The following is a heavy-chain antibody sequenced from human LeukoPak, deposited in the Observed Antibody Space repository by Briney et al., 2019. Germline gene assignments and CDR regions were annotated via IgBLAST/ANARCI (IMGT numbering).Heavy chain of an antibody. CDR2: ISSSGSTI. CDR1: GFTFSSYE. V-gene: IGHV3-48*03. D-gene: IGHD3-10*01. CDR3: ARGCYYGSGSYFDY. Sequence: GGSLRLSCAASGFTFSSYEMNWVRQAPGKGLEWVSYISSSGSTIYYADSVKGRFTISRDNAKNSLYLQMNSLRAEDTAVYYCARGCYYGSGSYFDYWGQGTLVTVSS. J-gene: IGHJ4*02.